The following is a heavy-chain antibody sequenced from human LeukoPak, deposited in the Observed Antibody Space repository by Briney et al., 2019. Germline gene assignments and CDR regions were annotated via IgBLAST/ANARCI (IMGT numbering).Heavy chain of an antibody. Sequence: PGGSLRLSCAASGFTFGSYSMNWVRQAPGKGLEWVSSISSSSSYIYYADSVEGRFTISRDNAKNSLYLQMNSLRAEDTAVYYCARAGDDYDFWSGYYSGYFDYWGQGTLVTVSS. CDR2: ISSSSSYI. V-gene: IGHV3-21*01. CDR1: GFTFGSYS. J-gene: IGHJ4*02. CDR3: ARAGDDYDFWSGYYSGYFDY. D-gene: IGHD3-3*01.